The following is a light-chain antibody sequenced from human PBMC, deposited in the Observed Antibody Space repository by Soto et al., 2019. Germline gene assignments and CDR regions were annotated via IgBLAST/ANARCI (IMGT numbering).Light chain of an antibody. V-gene: IGLV2-14*01. J-gene: IGLJ2*01. Sequence: QSALTQPASVSGSPGQSIAISCTGTSSDVGAYNYVSWYQQYPGKAPKLMIYDVTNRPSGVSNRFSGSKSGDTDSLTISGLQAEDEADYYCSSYTTSSTQVFGGGTQLTVL. CDR2: DVT. CDR1: SSDVGAYNY. CDR3: SSYTTSSTQV.